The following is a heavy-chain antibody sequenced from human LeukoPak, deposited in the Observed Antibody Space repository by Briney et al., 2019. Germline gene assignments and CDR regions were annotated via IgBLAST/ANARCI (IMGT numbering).Heavy chain of an antibody. CDR2: IWYDGSNK. CDR1: GCTFSSYG. D-gene: IGHD5-12*01. V-gene: IGHV3-33*06. Sequence: GGSLRLSCAASGCTFSSYGMHWVRQAPGKGLEWVAVIWYDGSNKYYADSVKGRFTISRDNSKNTLYLQMNSPRAEDTAVYYCAKELRAAHFDYWGQGTLVTVSS. CDR3: AKELRAAHFDY. J-gene: IGHJ4*02.